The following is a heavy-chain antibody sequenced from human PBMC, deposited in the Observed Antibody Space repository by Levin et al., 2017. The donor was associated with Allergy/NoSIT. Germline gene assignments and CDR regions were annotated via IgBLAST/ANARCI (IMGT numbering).Heavy chain of an antibody. CDR1: GGTFSSYA. V-gene: IGHV1-69*06. D-gene: IGHD3-22*01. CDR3: ARGDYYDTKYGVFDY. Sequence: SVKVSCKASGGTFSSYAISWVRQAPGQGLEWMGGIIPIFGTANYAQKFQGRVTITADKSTSTAYMELSSLRSEDTAVYYCARGDYYDTKYGVFDYWGQGTLVTVSS. CDR2: IIPIFGTA. J-gene: IGHJ4*02.